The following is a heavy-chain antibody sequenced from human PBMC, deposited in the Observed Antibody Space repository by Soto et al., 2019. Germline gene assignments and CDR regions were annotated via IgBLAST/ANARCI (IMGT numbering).Heavy chain of an antibody. CDR2: IIPIFGTA. CDR3: AREPYCSSTSCYPTDAFDI. V-gene: IGHV1-69*01. Sequence: QVQLVQSGAEVKKPGSSVKVSCKASGGTFSSYAISWVRQAPGQGLEWMGGIIPIFGTANYAQKFQGRVKITADESTSTAYMELSSLRSEDTAVYYCAREPYCSSTSCYPTDAFDIWGQGTMVTVSS. J-gene: IGHJ3*02. CDR1: GGTFSSYA. D-gene: IGHD2-2*01.